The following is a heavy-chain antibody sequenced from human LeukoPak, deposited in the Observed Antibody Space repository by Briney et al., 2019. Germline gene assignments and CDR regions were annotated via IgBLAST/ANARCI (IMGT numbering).Heavy chain of an antibody. CDR2: INGPGYST. J-gene: IGHJ4*02. D-gene: IGHD3/OR15-3a*01. Sequence: GGSLRLSCAASGFPFSSFAMGWVRQVRDKGLEWVSSINGPGYSTWYADSVKGRFIISRDSSKNTLFLQMNSLRAEDTAEYYCAKNDGYDFWYFDFWGRGTLVTVSS. CDR3: AKNDGYDFWYFDF. V-gene: IGHV3-23*01. CDR1: GFPFSSFA.